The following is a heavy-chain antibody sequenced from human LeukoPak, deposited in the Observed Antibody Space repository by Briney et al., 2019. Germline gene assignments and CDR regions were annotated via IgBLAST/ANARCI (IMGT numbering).Heavy chain of an antibody. CDR3: VRDGDGYNFDY. V-gene: IGHV3-74*01. Sequence: GGSLRLSCAASGFTFSSYWMHWVRQAPGKGLEWVSRIIRDGSSTSYADSVRGRFTISRDNAKNTLSLQMNSLRDEDTAVYYCVRDGDGYNFDYWGQGTLDAVSS. D-gene: IGHD5-24*01. J-gene: IGHJ4*02. CDR1: GFTFSSYW. CDR2: IIRDGSST.